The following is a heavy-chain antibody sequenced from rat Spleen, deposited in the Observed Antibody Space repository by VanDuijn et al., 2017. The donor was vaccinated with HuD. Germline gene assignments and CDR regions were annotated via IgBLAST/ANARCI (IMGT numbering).Heavy chain of an antibody. CDR2: IWTGGRA. D-gene: IGHD1-10*01. CDR3: VRNNNYFDY. CDR1: GFSLTSHN. Sequence: QVQLKESGPGLVQPSQTLSLTCTVSGFSLTSHNVHWIRQPTGRGLEWMGMIWTGGRADYNSALKSRLSISRDTSKSQVFLKMNSLQTEDTATYYCVRNNNYFDYWGQGVMVTVSS. V-gene: IGHV2-30*01. J-gene: IGHJ2*01.